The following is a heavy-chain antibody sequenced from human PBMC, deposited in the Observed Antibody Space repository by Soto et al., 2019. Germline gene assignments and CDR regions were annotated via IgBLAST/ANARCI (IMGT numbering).Heavy chain of an antibody. CDR1: GGSFSGYY. Sequence: QVQLQQWGAGLLKPSETLSLTCAVYGGSFSGYYWSWIRQPPGKGLEWIGEINHSGSTNYNPSLKSRVTISVDTSKNQFSLKLSSVTAADTAVYYCARDRYQLLRLIRHQGLYYFDYWGQGTLVTVSS. D-gene: IGHD2-2*01. J-gene: IGHJ4*02. CDR3: ARDRYQLLRLIRHQGLYYFDY. V-gene: IGHV4-34*01. CDR2: INHSGST.